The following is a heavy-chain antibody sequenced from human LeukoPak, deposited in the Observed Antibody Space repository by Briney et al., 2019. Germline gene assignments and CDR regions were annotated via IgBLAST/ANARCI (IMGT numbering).Heavy chain of an antibody. Sequence: GGSLRLSCAASGFTFSSYAMHWVRQAPGKGLECVSAISSNGGSTYYANAVKGRVTISRDNSKNTLYFQMGSLRADDMAVYYCATAASDVRSGDHHHSYWYFDLWGRGTLVTVSS. CDR2: ISSNGGST. V-gene: IGHV3-64*01. CDR1: GFTFSSYA. J-gene: IGHJ2*01. D-gene: IGHD3-3*01. CDR3: ATAASDVRSGDHHHSYWYFDL.